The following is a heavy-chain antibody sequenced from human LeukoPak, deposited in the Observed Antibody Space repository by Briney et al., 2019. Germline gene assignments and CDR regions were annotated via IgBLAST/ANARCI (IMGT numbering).Heavy chain of an antibody. D-gene: IGHD1-7*01. CDR3: ARQLGAPTTSVVDY. V-gene: IGHV4-39*01. CDR2: IYSSGST. CDR1: GGSISSGDYY. Sequence: PTETLSLTCTVSGGSISSGDYYSGWIRQSPGKGLEGIGNIYSSGSTYYNPSLKSRVTISMDTSENQFSLNLSSVTAADTVVYYCARQLGAPTTSVVDYWGQGTLVTVSS. J-gene: IGHJ4*02.